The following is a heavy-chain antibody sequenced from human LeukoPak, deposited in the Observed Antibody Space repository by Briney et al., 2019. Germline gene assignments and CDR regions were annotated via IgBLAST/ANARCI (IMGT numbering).Heavy chain of an antibody. D-gene: IGHD3-10*01. Sequence: PSETLSLTCTVSGGSISSSSYYWGWIRQPPGKGLEWIGSIYYSGSTYYNPSLKSRVTISVDTSKNQFSLKLSSVTAADTAVYYCARPVAGGWFGEFNNWFDPWGQGTLVTVSS. CDR2: IYYSGST. J-gene: IGHJ5*02. CDR3: ARPVAGGWFGEFNNWFDP. CDR1: GGSISSSSYY. V-gene: IGHV4-39*01.